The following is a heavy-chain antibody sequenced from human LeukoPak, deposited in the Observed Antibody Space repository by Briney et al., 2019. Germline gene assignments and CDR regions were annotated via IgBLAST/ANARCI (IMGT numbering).Heavy chain of an antibody. Sequence: GGSLRLSCAASGFTFSSYAMHWVRQAPGKGLEWVAVISYDGSNTYYADSVKGRFTISRDNSKNTLYLQMNSLRAEDTAVYYCARDRSVSGWTRPVNWFDPWGQGTLVTVSS. CDR1: GFTFSSYA. CDR2: ISYDGSNT. V-gene: IGHV3-30-3*01. J-gene: IGHJ5*02. CDR3: ARDRSVSGWTRPVNWFDP. D-gene: IGHD6-19*01.